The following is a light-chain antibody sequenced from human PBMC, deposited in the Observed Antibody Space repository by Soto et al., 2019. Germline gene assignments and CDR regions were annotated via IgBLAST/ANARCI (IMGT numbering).Light chain of an antibody. CDR2: SAS. Sequence: EMGLHHSPATPLWSPGDRATLSSRANEKTYSFLAWYQQKPGQAPRLLLYSASDRATGIPARFSGSGSGTDFTLTISGLEPEDFAVYYCQHRGAWPPYTFGQGTKLDIK. CDR1: EKTYSF. J-gene: IGKJ2*01. V-gene: IGKV3-11*01. CDR3: QHRGAWPPYT.